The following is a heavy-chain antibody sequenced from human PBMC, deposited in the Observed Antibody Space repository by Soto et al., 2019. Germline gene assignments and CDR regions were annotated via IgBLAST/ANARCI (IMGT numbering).Heavy chain of an antibody. CDR1: GFTFITYP. CDR3: AREYSGSGWYGTGDY. CDR2: ISYDGTNK. V-gene: IGHV3-30-3*01. J-gene: IGHJ4*02. D-gene: IGHD6-19*01. Sequence: SVGSLRISCAASGFTFITYPIHWVRQAPGKGLEWVAVISYDGTNKYYADSVKGRFTISRDISKNTMYLQMNSLRLEDTAVYYCAREYSGSGWYGTGDYWGPGTLVTVSS.